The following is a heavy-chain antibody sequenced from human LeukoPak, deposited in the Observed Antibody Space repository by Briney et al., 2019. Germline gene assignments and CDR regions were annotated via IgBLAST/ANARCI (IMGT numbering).Heavy chain of an antibody. CDR2: INHSGSI. V-gene: IGHV4-34*01. D-gene: IGHD2-2*01. CDR1: VGSFSGYY. Sequence: SETLSVTSAVHVGSFSGYYWSWIRQPPGKGLGCGGEINHSGSINYTPSPKSRVAISVDTSKKQFFLQLSSVNAADTAVYYCARASKWVPAAHNWFDPWGQGTLVTVSS. CDR3: ARASKWVPAAHNWFDP. J-gene: IGHJ5*02.